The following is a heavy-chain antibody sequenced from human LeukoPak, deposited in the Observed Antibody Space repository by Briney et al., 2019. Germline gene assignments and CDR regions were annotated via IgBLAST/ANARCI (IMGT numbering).Heavy chain of an antibody. J-gene: IGHJ4*02. Sequence: PGGSLRLSCAASGFTFNNYAMSWVRRAPGKGPEWVSAISGSGDAAYYAGSVKGRFTIARDNSKNTVYLQVNSLRADDTALYYCTKEEVPPYFDYWGQGILVTVSS. CDR2: ISGSGDAA. CDR1: GFTFNNYA. CDR3: TKEEVPPYFDY. D-gene: IGHD4/OR15-4a*01. V-gene: IGHV3-23*01.